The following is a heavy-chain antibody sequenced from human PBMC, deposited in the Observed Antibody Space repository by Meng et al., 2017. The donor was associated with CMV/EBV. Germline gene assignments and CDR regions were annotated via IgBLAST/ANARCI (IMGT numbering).Heavy chain of an antibody. Sequence: GGSLRLSCVASGFTFDNFWMHWVRQAPGKGLEWVAVISYDGSNKYYADSVKGRFTISRDNSKNTLYLQMNSLRAEDTAVYYCAREAHEGSYNWFDPWGQGTLVTVSS. CDR1: GFTFDNFW. V-gene: IGHV3-30*03. CDR2: ISYDGSNK. CDR3: AREAHEGSYNWFDP. D-gene: IGHD1-26*01. J-gene: IGHJ5*02.